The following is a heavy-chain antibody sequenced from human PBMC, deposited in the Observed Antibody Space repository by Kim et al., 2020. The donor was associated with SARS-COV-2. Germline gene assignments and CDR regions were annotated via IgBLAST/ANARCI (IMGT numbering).Heavy chain of an antibody. CDR2: ISSSGSTI. CDR3: ARVLGGMLGSGWVRWFDP. V-gene: IGHV3-48*03. D-gene: IGHD6-19*01. CDR1: GFTFSSYE. Sequence: GGSLRLSCAASGFTFSSYEMNWVRQAPGKGLEWVSYISSSGSTIYYADSVKGRFTISRDNAKNSLYLQMNSLRAEDTAVYYCARVLGGMLGSGWVRWFDPWGQGTLVTVSS. J-gene: IGHJ5*01.